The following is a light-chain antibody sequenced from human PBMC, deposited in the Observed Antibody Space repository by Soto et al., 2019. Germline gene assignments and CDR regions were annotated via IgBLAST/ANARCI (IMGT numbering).Light chain of an antibody. V-gene: IGKV3-11*01. Sequence: EIVLTQSPATLSLSPGERATLSCRASQSVGGFLAWYQQQSGQAPRLLIYDTSKRATGIPARFSGSGSGTESTHTIRSLEPEDCAVSHCQHRCSWSLMYTFGQGTKADIK. J-gene: IGKJ2*01. CDR2: DTS. CDR3: QHRCSWSLMYT. CDR1: QSVGGF.